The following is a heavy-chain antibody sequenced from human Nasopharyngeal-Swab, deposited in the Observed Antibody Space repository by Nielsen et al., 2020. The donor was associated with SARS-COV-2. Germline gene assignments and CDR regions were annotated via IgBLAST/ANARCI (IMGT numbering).Heavy chain of an antibody. D-gene: IGHD3-3*01. J-gene: IGHJ6*03. CDR1: GGSISSYY. CDR3: ARSYYDFWSGYYYYYYYMDV. V-gene: IGHV4-59*01. CDR2: IYYSGST. Sequence: SETLSLTCTVSGGSISSYYWSWIRQPPGKGLEWIGYIYYSGSTNYNPSLKSRVTISVDTSKNQFSLKLSSVTAADTGVYYCARSYYDFWSGYYYYYYYMDVWGKGTTVTVSS.